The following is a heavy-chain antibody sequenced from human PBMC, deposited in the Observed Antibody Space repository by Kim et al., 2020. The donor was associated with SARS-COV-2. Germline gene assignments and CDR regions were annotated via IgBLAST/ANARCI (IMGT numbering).Heavy chain of an antibody. D-gene: IGHD7-27*01. J-gene: IGHJ4*02. Sequence: YADSATGRFTSSRANSNSTVYLQLTSLRAEDTALYYCAKDKWGAAGNLDYWGQGTLVTVSS. CDR3: AKDKWGAAGNLDY. V-gene: IGHV3-23*01.